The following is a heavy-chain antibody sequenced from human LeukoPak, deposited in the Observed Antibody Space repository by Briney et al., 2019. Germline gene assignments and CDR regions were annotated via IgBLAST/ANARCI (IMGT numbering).Heavy chain of an antibody. CDR3: ARDWELGY. CDR1: GYTFTSYD. J-gene: IGHJ4*02. CDR2: VTPSGGSR. V-gene: IGHV1-46*01. Sequence: ASVKVSCKASGYTFTSYDINWVRQAPGQGLEWTGLVTPSGGSRSNAQKFQGRVTMTRDTSTSTVYMELSSLRSEDTAVYYCARDWELGYWGQGTLVTVSS. D-gene: IGHD1-26*01.